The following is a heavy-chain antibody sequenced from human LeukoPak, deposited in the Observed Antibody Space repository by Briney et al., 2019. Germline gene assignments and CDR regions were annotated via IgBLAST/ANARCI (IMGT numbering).Heavy chain of an antibody. CDR3: ARDRARAIAAAGNFDY. D-gene: IGHD6-13*01. CDR1: GFTFSDYY. V-gene: IGHV3-11*01. J-gene: IGHJ4*02. Sequence: PGGSLRLSCAASGFTFSDYYMSWIRQAPGKGLEWVSYISSSGSTIYYADSVKGRFTISRDNAKNSLYLQMNSLRAEDTAVYYCARDRARAIAAAGNFDYWGQGTLVTVSS. CDR2: ISSSGSTI.